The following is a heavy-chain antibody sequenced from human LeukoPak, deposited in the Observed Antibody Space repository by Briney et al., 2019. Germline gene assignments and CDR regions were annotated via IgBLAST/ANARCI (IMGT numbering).Heavy chain of an antibody. V-gene: IGHV1-69*05. J-gene: IGHJ5*02. CDR2: IIPIFGTA. CDR1: GGTFSSYA. D-gene: IGHD2-15*01. CDR3: ARDRSGSNRWFDP. Sequence: GASVKVSCKASGGTFSSYAISWVRQAPGQGLEWMGGIIPIFGTANYAQKFQGRVRITTDESTSTAYMELSSLRSEDTAVYYCARDRSGSNRWFDPWGQGTLVTVSS.